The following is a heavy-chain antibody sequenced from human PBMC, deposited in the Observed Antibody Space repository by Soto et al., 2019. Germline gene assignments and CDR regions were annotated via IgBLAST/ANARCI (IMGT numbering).Heavy chain of an antibody. CDR3: AINAERNAQKFDF. Sequence: SVKVSCKTSGGIFKNFDIGWVRQSPGQGLEWMGEIIPLFNATNYAQKKRGRVTVTADESTRTAYMELTRLTYDDTAVYFCAINAERNAQKFDFWGQGTLVTVSS. V-gene: IGHV1-69*13. D-gene: IGHD2-2*01. CDR1: GGIFKNFD. CDR2: IIPLFNAT. J-gene: IGHJ4*02.